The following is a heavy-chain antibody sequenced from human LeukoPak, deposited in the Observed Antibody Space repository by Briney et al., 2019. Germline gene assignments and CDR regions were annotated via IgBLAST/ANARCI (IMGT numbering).Heavy chain of an antibody. D-gene: IGHD2-2*01. CDR3: ARATGIVVVPAAIGGFDP. V-gene: IGHV1-18*01. J-gene: IGHJ5*02. Sequence: RASVKVSCKASGYTFTSYGISWVRQAPGQGLEWMGWISAYNGNTNYAQKLQGRVTMTTDTSTSTAYMELRSLRSDDTAVYYCARATGIVVVPAAIGGFDPWGQGTLVTVSS. CDR1: GYTFTSYG. CDR2: ISAYNGNT.